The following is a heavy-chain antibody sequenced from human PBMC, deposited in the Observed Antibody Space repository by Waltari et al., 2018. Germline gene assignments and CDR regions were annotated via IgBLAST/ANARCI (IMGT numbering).Heavy chain of an antibody. CDR3: ARSGFHGSGTPFDP. CDR1: GGSFSGYF. CDR2: IDYSGST. D-gene: IGHD3-10*01. Sequence: QVQLQQWGAGLLKPSQTLSLTCAVEGGSFSGYFWNWVRQPPGKGLEWIGGIDYSGSTNSNPALKSRDTLSIDTSRKRFSLNLNSMTAADTASYYCARSGFHGSGTPFDPWGRGTLVTVSS. V-gene: IGHV4-34*02. J-gene: IGHJ5*02.